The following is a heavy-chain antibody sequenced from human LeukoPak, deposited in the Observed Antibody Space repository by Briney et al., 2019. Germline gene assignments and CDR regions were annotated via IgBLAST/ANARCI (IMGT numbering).Heavy chain of an antibody. CDR1: GFTFSSYA. CDR3: AKDSLLYVWGTGN. V-gene: IGHV3-23*01. J-gene: IGHJ4*02. D-gene: IGHD3-16*01. CDR2: ISGSGGST. Sequence: GGSLRLSCAASGFTFSSYAMSCVRQAPGKGLEWVSAISGSGGSTYYADSVKGRFTISRDNSKNTLHLQMNSLRAEDTAVYYCAKDSLLYVWGTGNWGQGTLVTVSS.